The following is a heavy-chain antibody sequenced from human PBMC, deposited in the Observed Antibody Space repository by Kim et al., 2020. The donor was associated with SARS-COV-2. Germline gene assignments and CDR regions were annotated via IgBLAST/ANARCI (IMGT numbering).Heavy chain of an antibody. CDR2: IIPIFGTA. J-gene: IGHJ5*02. V-gene: IGHV1-69*13. D-gene: IGHD1-26*01. CDR1: GGTFSSYA. Sequence: SVKVSCKASGGTFSSYAISWVRQAPGQGLEWMGGIIPIFGTANYAQKFQGRVTITADESASTAYMELSSLRSEDTAVYYCARSDEWELPNWFDPWGQGTLVTVSS. CDR3: ARSDEWELPNWFDP.